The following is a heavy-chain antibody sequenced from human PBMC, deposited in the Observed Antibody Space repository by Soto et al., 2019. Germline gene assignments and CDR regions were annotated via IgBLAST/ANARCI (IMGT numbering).Heavy chain of an antibody. CDR3: ARPYMVRGVIPDNYYYYGMDV. D-gene: IGHD3-10*01. CDR1: GGTFSSYA. J-gene: IGHJ6*02. Sequence: ASVKVSCKASGGTFSSYAISWVRQAPGQGLEWMGGIIPIFGTANYAQKFQGRVTITADESTSTAYMELSSLRSEDTAVYYCARPYMVRGVIPDNYYYYGMDVWGQGTTVTVSS. V-gene: IGHV1-69*13. CDR2: IIPIFGTA.